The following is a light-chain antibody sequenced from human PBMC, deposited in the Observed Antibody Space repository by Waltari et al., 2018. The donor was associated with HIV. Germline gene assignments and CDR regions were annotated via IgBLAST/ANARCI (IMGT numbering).Light chain of an antibody. Sequence: MLTQSHSVSESPRKTVTIYCTRTSGSIASNHVHWYKRRPGSSPTALLYEGNRRPSGVPDRFSGSRDSSANSASLTSSGPKTEDEADYFCQSDDRNKQVFGGGTKLSVL. CDR3: QSDDRNKQV. V-gene: IGLV6-57*01. CDR1: SGSIASNH. CDR2: EGN. J-gene: IGLJ3*02.